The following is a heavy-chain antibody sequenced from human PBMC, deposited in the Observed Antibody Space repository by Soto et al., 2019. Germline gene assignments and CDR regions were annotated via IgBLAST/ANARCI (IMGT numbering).Heavy chain of an antibody. D-gene: IGHD3-22*01. CDR2: IYYSGNS. Sequence: SETLSLTCTVSGGSISSSGFYWGWIRQPPGKGLEWIGSIYYSGNSHYNPSLKSRVTISIDTSKNQFSLKLNFMTAADTAVYYCARHKENYDSSGYPWGKGTRVTISS. V-gene: IGHV4-39*01. CDR3: ARHKENYDSSGYP. J-gene: IGHJ5*02. CDR1: GGSISSSGFY.